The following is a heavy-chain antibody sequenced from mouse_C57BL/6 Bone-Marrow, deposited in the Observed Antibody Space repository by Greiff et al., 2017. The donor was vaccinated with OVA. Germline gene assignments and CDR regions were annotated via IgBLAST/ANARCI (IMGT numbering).Heavy chain of an antibody. Sequence: QVQLQQSGAELARPGASVKLSCKASGYTFTSYGISWVKQRTGQGLEWIGEIYPRSGNTYYNEKFKGKATLTADKSSSTAYMELRSLTSEDSAVYFCARRGWLLSAWFAYWSQGTLVTVSA. CDR3: ARRGWLLSAWFAY. V-gene: IGHV1-81*01. CDR1: GYTFTSYG. J-gene: IGHJ3*01. CDR2: IYPRSGNT. D-gene: IGHD2-3*01.